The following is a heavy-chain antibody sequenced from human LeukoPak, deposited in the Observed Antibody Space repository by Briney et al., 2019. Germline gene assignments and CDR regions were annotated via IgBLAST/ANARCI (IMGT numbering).Heavy chain of an antibody. CDR3: VKGWKYSGDWYDS. V-gene: IGHV3-64D*09. CDR2: VNADGSHT. CDR1: RFTFSSYA. D-gene: IGHD5-12*01. J-gene: IGHJ5*01. Sequence: GGSLRLSCAASRFTFSSYAMHWVRQAPGKGLERVSSVNADGSHTYYADSVKGRFTISRDNSKNTLSLQMSSVRAEDTAVYYCVKGWKYSGDWYDSWGQGTLVTVSS.